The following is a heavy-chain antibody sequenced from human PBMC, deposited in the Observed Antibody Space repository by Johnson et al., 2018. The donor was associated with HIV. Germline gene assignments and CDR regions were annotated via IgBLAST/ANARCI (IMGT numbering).Heavy chain of an antibody. CDR3: ARDLLGMDDAFDI. D-gene: IGHD7-27*01. CDR1: GFTFSSYG. Sequence: VQLVESGGGVVQPGGSLRLSCAASGFTFSSYGMHWVRQAPGKGLEWVGRIKSKTDGGTTDYAAPVKGRFTISRDNAKNSLYLQMNSLRAEDTAVYYCARDLLGMDDAFDIWGQGTMVTVSS. V-gene: IGHV3-15*01. CDR2: IKSKTDGGTT. J-gene: IGHJ3*02.